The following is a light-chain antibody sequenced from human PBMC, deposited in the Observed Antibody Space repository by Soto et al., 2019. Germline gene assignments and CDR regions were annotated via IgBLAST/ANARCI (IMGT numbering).Light chain of an antibody. V-gene: IGKV1-6*01. Sequence: AIQMTQSPSSLSASVGDRVTITCRASQGIRNDLGWYQQKPGKAPKLLIYAASSLQSGVPSRLSGSGSGTDFTLTISRLQPEDFATYYCLQDYNYPWTFGQGTKVDIK. CDR2: AAS. CDR3: LQDYNYPWT. CDR1: QGIRND. J-gene: IGKJ1*01.